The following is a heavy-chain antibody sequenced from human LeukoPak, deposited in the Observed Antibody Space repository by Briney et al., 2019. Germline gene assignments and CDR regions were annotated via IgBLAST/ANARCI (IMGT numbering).Heavy chain of an antibody. CDR1: GYTFSSYG. Sequence: SVKVSCKASGYTFSSYGLSWVRQAPGQGLEWMGGIIPIFGTANYAQKFQGRVTITADESTSTAYMELSSLRSEDTAVYYCASGMVRGVNFDYWGQGTLVTVSS. CDR2: IIPIFGTA. D-gene: IGHD3-10*01. CDR3: ASGMVRGVNFDY. J-gene: IGHJ4*02. V-gene: IGHV1-69*13.